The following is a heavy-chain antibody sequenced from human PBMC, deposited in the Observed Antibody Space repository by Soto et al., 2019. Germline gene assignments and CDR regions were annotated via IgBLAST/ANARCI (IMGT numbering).Heavy chain of an antibody. CDR2: ISSSSSDI. CDR1: GFTFSSYS. V-gene: IGHV3-21*01. J-gene: IGHJ6*02. CDR3: ARDEVGSSWSNYGMDV. Sequence: EVQLVESGGGLAKHGRSLRLSCAASGFTFSSYSMNYVRQAPGKGLEWVSSISSSSSDIYYAYSVKGRFTISRDNAKNSLYRQMNSLRAEATAVYYCARDEVGSSWSNYGMDVWGQGSTFTFSS. D-gene: IGHD6-13*01.